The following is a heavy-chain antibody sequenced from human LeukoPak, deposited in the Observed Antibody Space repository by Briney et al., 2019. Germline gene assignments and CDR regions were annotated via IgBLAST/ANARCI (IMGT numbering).Heavy chain of an antibody. J-gene: IGHJ4*02. CDR3: ARGLGTTVTNEYYYDSSGYYDGGLDY. D-gene: IGHD3-22*01. V-gene: IGHV3-21*01. CDR2: ISGRSTYI. CDR1: GFTFSSYT. Sequence: GGSLRLSCPASGFTFSSYTMNWVRQAPGKGLEWVASISGRSTYIFYAGSVKGRFTISRDNSKNSLSLQTNSLRAEDTAVYYCARGLGTTVTNEYYYDSSGYYDGGLDYWGQGTLVTVSS.